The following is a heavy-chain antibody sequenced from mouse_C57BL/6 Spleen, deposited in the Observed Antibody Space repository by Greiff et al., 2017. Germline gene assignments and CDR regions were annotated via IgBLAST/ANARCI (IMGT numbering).Heavy chain of an antibody. CDR1: GYTFTSYW. CDR3: ARSWRDYFDY. J-gene: IGHJ2*01. V-gene: IGHV1-61*01. Sequence: VQLQQPGAELVRPGSSVKLSCKASGYTFTSYWMDWVKQRPGQGLEWIGNIYPSDSETHYNQKFKDKATLTVDKSSSTAYMQLSSLTSEDSAVYYCARSWRDYFDYWGQGTTLTVSS. CDR2: IYPSDSET.